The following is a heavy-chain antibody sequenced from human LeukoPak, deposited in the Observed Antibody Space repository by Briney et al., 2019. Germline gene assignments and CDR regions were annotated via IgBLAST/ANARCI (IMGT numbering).Heavy chain of an antibody. Sequence: GGSLRLSCAASGFTFSDYYMSWIRQAPGKGLEWVSDISSGSSYTNYADSVKGRLTISRDNAKNSLFLQMTSLRVEDTAVYYCAKTKRYCSGGSCYWPSDYWGQGTLVTVSS. CDR3: AKTKRYCSGGSCYWPSDY. D-gene: IGHD2-15*01. CDR2: ISSGSSYT. V-gene: IGHV3-11*03. J-gene: IGHJ4*02. CDR1: GFTFSDYY.